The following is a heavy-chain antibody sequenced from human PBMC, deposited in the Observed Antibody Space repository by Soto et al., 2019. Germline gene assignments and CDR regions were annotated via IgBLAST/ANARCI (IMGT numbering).Heavy chain of an antibody. J-gene: IGHJ4*02. Sequence: QVQLQESGPGLVKPSETLSLTCTVSGGSISSYYWSWIRQPPGKGLEWIGYIYYSGSTNYNPSLKSRVTISVDTSKNQFSLKLSSVTAAETAVYYCARLPGYCTNGVCSWTDYWGQGTLVTVSS. CDR2: IYYSGST. CDR1: GGSISSYY. D-gene: IGHD2-8*01. CDR3: ARLPGYCTNGVCSWTDY. V-gene: IGHV4-59*01.